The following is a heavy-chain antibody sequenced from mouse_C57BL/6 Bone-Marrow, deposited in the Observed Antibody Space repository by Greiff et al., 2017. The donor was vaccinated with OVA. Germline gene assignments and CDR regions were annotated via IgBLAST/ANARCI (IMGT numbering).Heavy chain of an antibody. CDR2: IYPRSGNT. D-gene: IGHD1-1*01. CDR3: ARKPYYGSSYRYFDY. CDR1: GYTFTSYG. V-gene: IGHV1-81*01. J-gene: IGHJ2*01. Sequence: VQGVESGAELARPGASVKLSCKASGYTFTSYGISWVKQRTGQGLEWIGEIYPRSGNTYYNEKFKGKATLTADKSSSTAYMELRSLTSEDSAVYFCARKPYYGSSYRYFDYWGQGTTLTVSS.